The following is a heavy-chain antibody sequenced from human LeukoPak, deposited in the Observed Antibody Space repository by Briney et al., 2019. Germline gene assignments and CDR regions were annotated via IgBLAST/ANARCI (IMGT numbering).Heavy chain of an antibody. CDR1: GFTFSNFP. V-gene: IGHV3-64D*09. J-gene: IGHJ4*02. CDR3: VKAILFGSVSYYAD. Sequence: PGGPLRLSCSASGFTFSNFPMHWVRQAPGKGLEYVSAVSSDGGSTYYADSVRGRFTISRDNSKNTLSLQMGSLRAEDTAVYYCVKAILFGSVSYYADWGQGTLVTVSS. CDR2: VSSDGGST. D-gene: IGHD3-22*01.